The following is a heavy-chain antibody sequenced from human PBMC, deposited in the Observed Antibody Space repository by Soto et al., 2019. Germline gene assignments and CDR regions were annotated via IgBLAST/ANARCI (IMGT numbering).Heavy chain of an antibody. Sequence: XGSLRLSCAATGFTFSDYAMHWVRQAPGKGLEYVSSITSEGGSTYYSDSVKGRFTVSRDNSKNTLYLHMISLRPDDTAVYYCVKAAIATSTAWFDPWGQGTLVTVSS. V-gene: IGHV3-64D*06. CDR2: ITSEGGST. CDR1: GFTFSDYA. D-gene: IGHD2-21*01. J-gene: IGHJ5*02. CDR3: VKAAIATSTAWFDP.